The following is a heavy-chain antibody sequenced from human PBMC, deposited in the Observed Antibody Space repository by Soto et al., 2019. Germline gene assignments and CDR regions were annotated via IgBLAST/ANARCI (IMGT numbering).Heavy chain of an antibody. CDR2: TRNKANSYTT. CDR3: ARGYCSNGVCYRYTDH. D-gene: IGHD2-8*01. V-gene: IGHV3-72*01. J-gene: IGHJ2*01. CDR1: GFTFSDHY. Sequence: EVQLVESGGGLVQPGGSLRLSCAASGFTFSDHYMDWVRQAPGKGLEWVGRTRNKANSYTTEYAASVKGRFTISRDDSKNSLYLQMNSLKTEDTAVYYCARGYCSNGVCYRYTDHWGRGTLVTVSS.